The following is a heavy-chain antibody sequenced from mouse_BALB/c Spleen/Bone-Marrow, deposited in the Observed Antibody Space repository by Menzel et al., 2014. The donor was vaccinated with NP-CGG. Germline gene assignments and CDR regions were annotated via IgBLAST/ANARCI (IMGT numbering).Heavy chain of an antibody. CDR1: GYTFTSYY. CDR2: INPSNGGT. V-gene: IGHV1-53*01. D-gene: IGHD1-1*02. CDR3: TRRSRLSDYYSMGY. J-gene: IGHJ4*01. Sequence: QVQLKESGAELVKPGASVKLSCKASGYTFTSYYLYWVKQRPGKGLEWIGEINPSNGGTNFNERFKSKASLTVDKSSSTAYMQLNSLTSEDSAVYYCTRRSRLSDYYSMGYWGQGTSVTVSS.